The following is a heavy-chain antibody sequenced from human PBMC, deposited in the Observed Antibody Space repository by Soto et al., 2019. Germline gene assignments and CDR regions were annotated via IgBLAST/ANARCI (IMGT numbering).Heavy chain of an antibody. CDR2: ISSTTNYI. J-gene: IGHJ4*02. V-gene: IGHV3-21*06. CDR3: ARGSEDLTSNFDY. CDR1: GFTFTRYS. Sequence: PGGSLRLSCAASGFTFTRYSMNWVRQAPGKGLEWVSSISSTTNYIYYGDSMKGRFTISRDNAKNSLYLEMNSLRAEDTAVYYCARGSEDLTSNFDYRGQGTLVTVSS.